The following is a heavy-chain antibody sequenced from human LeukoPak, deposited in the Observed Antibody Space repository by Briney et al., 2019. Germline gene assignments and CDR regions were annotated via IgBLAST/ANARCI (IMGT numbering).Heavy chain of an antibody. V-gene: IGHV1-69*04. CDR1: GGTFSSYA. Sequence: GASVKVSCKASGGTFSSYAISWVRQAPGQGLEWMGRIIPILGIGNYAQKFQGRVTITADKSTSTAYMELSSLRCEDTAVYYCARGSYDSSGYYYGTYFDYWGQGTLVTVSS. CDR2: IIPILGIG. CDR3: ARGSYDSSGYYYGTYFDY. D-gene: IGHD3-22*01. J-gene: IGHJ4*02.